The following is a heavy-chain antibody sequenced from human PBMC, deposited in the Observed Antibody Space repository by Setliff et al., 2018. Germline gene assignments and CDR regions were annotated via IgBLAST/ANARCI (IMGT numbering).Heavy chain of an antibody. CDR2: IKQDGSEK. Sequence: GGSLRLSCAASGFTFSSYWMSWVRQAPGKGLEWVANIKQDGSEKYYVDSVKGRFTISRDNAKISLYLQMSSLRAEDTAVYYCARENRYNFWSGLDAFDIWGQGTMVTVSS. J-gene: IGHJ3*02. D-gene: IGHD3-3*01. CDR3: ARENRYNFWSGLDAFDI. V-gene: IGHV3-7*01. CDR1: GFTFSSYW.